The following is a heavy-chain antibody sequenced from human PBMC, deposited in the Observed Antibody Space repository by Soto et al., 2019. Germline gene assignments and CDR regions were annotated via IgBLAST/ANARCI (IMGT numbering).Heavy chain of an antibody. J-gene: IGHJ4*02. CDR1: GFTFSTYW. Sequence: EVQLVESGGGLVQPGGSLRLSCAASGFTFSTYWMTWVRQPPGKGLEWVANMDQDGSETYYVDSVMGRFTVSRDNAKNSLYLQMNSLRVEETAVYYCVCGGNFFIYWGQGTLVTVSP. CDR2: MDQDGSET. CDR3: VCGGNFFIY. D-gene: IGHD3-16*01. V-gene: IGHV3-7*01.